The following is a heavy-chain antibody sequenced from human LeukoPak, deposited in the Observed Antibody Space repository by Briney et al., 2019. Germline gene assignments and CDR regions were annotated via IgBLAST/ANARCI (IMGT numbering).Heavy chain of an antibody. J-gene: IGHJ4*02. CDR3: ARDRYRIAARRGTFDY. V-gene: IGHV4-39*07. Sequence: GSLRLSCAASGFTVSSNYMTWVRQAPGKGLEWIGSIYYSGSTYYNPSLKSRVTISVDTSKNQFSLKLSSVTAADTAVYYCARDRYRIAARRGTFDYWGQGTLVTVSS. CDR1: GFTVSSNY. D-gene: IGHD6-6*01. CDR2: IYYSGST.